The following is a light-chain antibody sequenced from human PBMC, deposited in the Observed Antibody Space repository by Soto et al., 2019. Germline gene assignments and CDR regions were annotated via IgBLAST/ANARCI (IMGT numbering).Light chain of an antibody. Sequence: QSVLTKPPSGYGTSGERVSISCSGSRSNIGINAVDWYHQLPGTAPKVLIYANNQRPSGVPDRFSGSKSGTSASLAINGLQSDDEAHYYCAAWDDSLNGLVFGGGTKVTVL. V-gene: IGLV1-44*01. J-gene: IGLJ2*01. CDR2: ANN. CDR1: RSNIGINA. CDR3: AAWDDSLNGLV.